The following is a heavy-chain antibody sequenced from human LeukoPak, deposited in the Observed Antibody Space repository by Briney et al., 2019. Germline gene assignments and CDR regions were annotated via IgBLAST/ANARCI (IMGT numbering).Heavy chain of an antibody. V-gene: IGHV4-30-4*01. CDR2: FQYSGNT. CDR3: ARHSYGDYSRYYYYMDV. J-gene: IGHJ6*03. CDR1: GGSINIGDYY. D-gene: IGHD4-17*01. Sequence: SETLSLTCTLSGGSINIGDYYWSWIRQPPGKGLEWIGYFQYSGNTYYNPSLKSRVTISVDTSKNQFALKLSSVTAADTAVYYCARHSYGDYSRYYYYMDVWGKGTTVTVSS.